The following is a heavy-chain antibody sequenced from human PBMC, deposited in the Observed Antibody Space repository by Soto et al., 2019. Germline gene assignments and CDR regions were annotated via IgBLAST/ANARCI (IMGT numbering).Heavy chain of an antibody. J-gene: IGHJ4*02. V-gene: IGHV2-5*02. Sequence: QITLKESGPTLVKPTQTLTPTCTFSGFSLTTSGVGVGWIRQPPGKALEWLALIYWDDDKRYSPSLRSRLTITKDTSKNQVVLTMTNMDPVDTATYYCAHLTTSSVGDSWGQGTLVTVSS. CDR1: GFSLTTSGVG. D-gene: IGHD4-17*01. CDR2: IYWDDDK. CDR3: AHLTTSSVGDS.